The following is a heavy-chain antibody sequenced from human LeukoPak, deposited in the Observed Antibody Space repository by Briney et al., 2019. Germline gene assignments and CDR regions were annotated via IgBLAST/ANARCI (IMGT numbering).Heavy chain of an antibody. V-gene: IGHV3-11*01. Sequence: GGSLGLSCAASGFTFSDYYMSWIRQAPGKGLEWVSYISSSGSTIYYADSVKGRFTISMDNAKNSLYLQMNSLRAEDTAVYYCARIGRIERFLEWLSHPISYFDYWGQGTLVTVSS. D-gene: IGHD3-3*01. CDR1: GFTFSDYY. CDR3: ARIGRIERFLEWLSHPISYFDY. CDR2: ISSSGSTI. J-gene: IGHJ4*02.